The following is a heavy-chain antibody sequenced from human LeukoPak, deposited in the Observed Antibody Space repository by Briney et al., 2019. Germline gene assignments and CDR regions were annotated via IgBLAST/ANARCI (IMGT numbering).Heavy chain of an antibody. D-gene: IGHD3-9*01. CDR2: IYWDDNK. J-gene: IGHJ5*02. Sequence: SGPTLVNPTQTLTLTCTFSGFSLSTSGVGVGWIRQPPGKALEWLALIYWDDNKRYSPSLKSRLTITKDISKNQVDLTMTDMEPVDTATYYGAHRHFDYDILTGYYLVGSGFERWGQGTLVTV. CDR1: GFSLSTSGVG. CDR3: AHRHFDYDILTGYYLVGSGFER. V-gene: IGHV2-5*02.